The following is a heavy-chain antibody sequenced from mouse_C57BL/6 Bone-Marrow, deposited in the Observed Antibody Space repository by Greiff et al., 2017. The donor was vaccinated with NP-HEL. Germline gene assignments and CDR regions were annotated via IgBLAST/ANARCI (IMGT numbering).Heavy chain of an antibody. CDR1: GYTFTDYN. CDR3: ARGLNYYYGSSPYYYAMDY. Sequence: EVQLQQSGPELVKPGASVKIPCKASGYTFTDYNMDWVKQSHGKSLEWIGDINPNNGGTIYNQKFKGKATLTVDKSSSTAYMELRSLTSEDTAVYYCARGLNYYYGSSPYYYAMDYWGQGTSVTVSS. D-gene: IGHD1-1*01. CDR2: INPNNGGT. J-gene: IGHJ4*01. V-gene: IGHV1-18*01.